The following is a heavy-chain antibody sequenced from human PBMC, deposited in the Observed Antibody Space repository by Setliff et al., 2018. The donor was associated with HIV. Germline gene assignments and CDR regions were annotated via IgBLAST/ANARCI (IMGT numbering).Heavy chain of an antibody. CDR3: ARAPRDYGDPDDAFDI. J-gene: IGHJ3*02. D-gene: IGHD4-17*01. CDR2: ISAYNGNT. Sequence: ASVKVSCKTSGYTFTSYGISWVRQAPGQGLEWMGWISAYNGNTNYAQKLQGRVTMTRDTSTSTVYMEPSSLRSEDTAVYYCARAPRDYGDPDDAFDIWGQGTMVTVSS. CDR1: GYTFTSYG. V-gene: IGHV1-18*01.